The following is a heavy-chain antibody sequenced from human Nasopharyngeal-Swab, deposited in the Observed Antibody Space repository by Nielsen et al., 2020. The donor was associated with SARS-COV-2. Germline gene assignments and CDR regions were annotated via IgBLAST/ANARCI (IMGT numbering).Heavy chain of an antibody. V-gene: IGHV4-59*12. CDR2: IYYSGST. CDR3: ASDLGQYQLHTLGGNNWFDP. J-gene: IGHJ5*02. Sequence: SETLSLTCTVSGGSISSYYWSWIRKPPGKGLEWIGYIYYSGSTNYNPSLKSRVTISVDTSKNQFSLKLSSVTAADTAVYYCASDLGQYQLHTLGGNNWFDPWGQGTLVTVSS. D-gene: IGHD2-2*01. CDR1: GGSISSYY.